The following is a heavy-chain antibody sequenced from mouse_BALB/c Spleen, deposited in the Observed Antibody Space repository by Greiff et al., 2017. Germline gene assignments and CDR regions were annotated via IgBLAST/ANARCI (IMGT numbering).Heavy chain of an antibody. V-gene: IGHV1-7*01. CDR2: INPSTGYT. CDR1: GYTFTSYW. Sequence: QVQLQQSGAELAKPGASVKMSCKASGYTFTSYWMHWVKQRPGQGLEWIGYINPSTGYTEYNEKFKGKATLTADTSSSTAYMQLSSLTSEDSAIYYCARRDGYYEGAMDYWGQGTSVTVSS. J-gene: IGHJ4*01. D-gene: IGHD2-3*01. CDR3: ARRDGYYEGAMDY.